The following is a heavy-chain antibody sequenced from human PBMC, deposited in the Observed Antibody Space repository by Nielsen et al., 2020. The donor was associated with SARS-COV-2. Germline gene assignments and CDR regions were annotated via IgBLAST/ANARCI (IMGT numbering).Heavy chain of an antibody. Sequence: GGSLRLSCAASGFPFSSYEMNWVRQAPGKGLEWVSYISSSSSYTNYADSVKGRFTISRDNAKNSLYLQMNSLRAEDTAVYYCASLPTGSGYLDDYWGQGTLVTVSS. V-gene: IGHV3-21*05. CDR3: ASLPTGSGYLDDY. J-gene: IGHJ4*02. CDR1: GFPFSSYE. CDR2: ISSSSSYT. D-gene: IGHD3-22*01.